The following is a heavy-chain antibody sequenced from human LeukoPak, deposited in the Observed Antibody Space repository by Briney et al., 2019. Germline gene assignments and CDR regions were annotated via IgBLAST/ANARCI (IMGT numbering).Heavy chain of an antibody. CDR1: GFTFSSYA. J-gene: IGHJ4*02. D-gene: IGHD2-15*01. V-gene: IGHV3-30-3*01. CDR3: ARDRAMRCSGGSCYPVDY. CDR2: ISYDGSIK. Sequence: GGSLRLSCAASGFTFSSYAMHWVRQAPGKGLEWVAVISYDGSIKYYAASVKGRFTISRDNSKDTLYLQMNSLKAEDTAVYYCARDRAMRCSGGSCYPVDYWGQGTLVTVSS.